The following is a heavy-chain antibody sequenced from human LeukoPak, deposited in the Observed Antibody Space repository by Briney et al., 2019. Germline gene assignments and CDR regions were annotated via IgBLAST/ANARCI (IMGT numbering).Heavy chain of an antibody. V-gene: IGHV1-69*05. J-gene: IGHJ4*02. CDR1: GGTFSSYA. D-gene: IGHD5-12*01. CDR2: IIPIFGTA. Sequence: SVKVSCKASGGTFSSYAISWVRQAPGQGLEWMGGIIPIFGTANYAQKFQGRVTITTDESTSTAYMELSSLRSEDTAVYYCARDSGYDFAPFDYWGQGTLVTVSS. CDR3: ARDSGYDFAPFDY.